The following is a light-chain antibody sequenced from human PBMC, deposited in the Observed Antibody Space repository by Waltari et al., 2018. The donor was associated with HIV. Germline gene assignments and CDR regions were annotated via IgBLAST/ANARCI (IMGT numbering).Light chain of an antibody. CDR2: EVN. CDR3: ISFTTTNSPHVL. Sequence: QSALTQPASVSGSPGQSITISCTGTSSDVGGYKYVSWYQQQPGKAPKLMIYEVNNRPSGISDRFSGSKSANTASLTISGLQADDEADYYCISFTTTNSPHVLFGGGTKLTV. CDR1: SSDVGGYKY. J-gene: IGLJ2*01. V-gene: IGLV2-14*01.